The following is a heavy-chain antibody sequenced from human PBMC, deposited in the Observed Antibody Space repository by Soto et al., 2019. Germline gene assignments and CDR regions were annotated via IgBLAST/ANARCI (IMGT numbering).Heavy chain of an antibody. V-gene: IGHV3-23*01. J-gene: IGHJ3*02. CDR3: SKQISTGGGAFDI. CDR2: ITASGGNT. D-gene: IGHD1-26*01. CDR1: GFTFSSYT. Sequence: GGSLRLSCAASGFTFSSYTMRWARQAPGKGLEWVSSITASGGNTFYADSVKGRFTISRDNSKNTLYLQLNSLRAEDTAMYYCSKQISTGGGAFDIWGQGTMVTVSS.